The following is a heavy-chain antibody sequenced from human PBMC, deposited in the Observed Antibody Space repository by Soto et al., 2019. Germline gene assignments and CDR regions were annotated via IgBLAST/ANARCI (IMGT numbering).Heavy chain of an antibody. D-gene: IGHD6-13*01. CDR2: TRDKAHSYTT. J-gene: IGHJ3*02. CDR1: GFIFSDHY. CDR3: ARVRISSWGLDAFDI. Sequence: EVQLVESGGGLVQPGGSLRLSCAASGFIFSDHYMDWVRQAPGKGLEWVGRTRDKAHSYTTEYVASVKGRFTISRDDSKNSLFLQMSSLKTEDTAVYYCARVRISSWGLDAFDIWGQGTMGTVSS. V-gene: IGHV3-72*01.